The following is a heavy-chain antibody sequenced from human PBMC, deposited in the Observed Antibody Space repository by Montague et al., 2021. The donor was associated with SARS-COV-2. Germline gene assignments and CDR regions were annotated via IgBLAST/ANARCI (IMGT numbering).Heavy chain of an antibody. D-gene: IGHD6-13*01. Sequence: SLRLSCAASGFDFNTYAMSWVRQAPGAGLDWVSALTADFTPHYADSVKGRFTVSRDNSRNTLYLQMNSLRAEDTAVYYCAKEFPGIAKGGRPTYFDFWGRGALVTVSS. CDR3: AKEFPGIAKGGRPTYFDF. CDR2: LTADFTP. J-gene: IGHJ4*02. CDR1: GFDFNTYA. V-gene: IGHV3-23*01.